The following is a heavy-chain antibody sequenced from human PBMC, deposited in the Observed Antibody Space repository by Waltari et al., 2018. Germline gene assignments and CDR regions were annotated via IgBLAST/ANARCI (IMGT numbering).Heavy chain of an antibody. CDR3: ARDFGRQNY. CDR2: ISYDGSNK. Sequence: QVQLVESGGGVVQPGRSLRLSCAASGFTFSSHAMHWVRQAPGKGLEWVAVISYDGSNKYYADSVKGRFTISRDNSKNTLYLQMNSLRAEDTAVYYCARDFGRQNYWGQGTLVTVSS. V-gene: IGHV3-30-3*01. J-gene: IGHJ4*02. D-gene: IGHD3-10*01. CDR1: GFTFSSHA.